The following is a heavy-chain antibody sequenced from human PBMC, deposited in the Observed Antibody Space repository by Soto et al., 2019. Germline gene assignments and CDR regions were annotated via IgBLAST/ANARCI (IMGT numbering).Heavy chain of an antibody. CDR1: GFTFSSYA. D-gene: IGHD3-22*01. V-gene: IGHV3-30-3*01. CDR3: ARGGSMIVVVKAFDI. Sequence: GGSLRLSCAASGFTFSSYAMHWVRQAPGKGLEWVAVISYDGSNKYYADSVKGRFTISRDNSKNTLYLQMNSLRAEDTAVYYCARGGSMIVVVKAFDIWGQRTMVTVSS. CDR2: ISYDGSNK. J-gene: IGHJ3*02.